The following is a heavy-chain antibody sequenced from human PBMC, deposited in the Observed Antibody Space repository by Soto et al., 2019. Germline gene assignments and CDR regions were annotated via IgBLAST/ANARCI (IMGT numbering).Heavy chain of an antibody. V-gene: IGHV3-13*01. D-gene: IGHD1-7*01. CDR3: ARGSTGTTGGPFDP. CDR2: IGTAGDT. J-gene: IGHJ5*02. Sequence: GGSLRLSCAASGFTFSSYDMHWVRQATGKGLEWVSAIGTAGDTYYPGSVKGRFTISRENAKNSLYLQMNSLRAGDTAVYYCARGSTGTTGGPFDPWGQGTLVTVSS. CDR1: GFTFSSYD.